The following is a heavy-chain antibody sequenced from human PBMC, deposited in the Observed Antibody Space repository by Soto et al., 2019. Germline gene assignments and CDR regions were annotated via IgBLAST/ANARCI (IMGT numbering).Heavy chain of an antibody. V-gene: IGHV5-51*03. CDR2: IYPGDSDT. D-gene: IGHD2-2*02. CDR1: GFNFTTYW. J-gene: IGHJ4*02. CDR3: ASIPPGSIFYFDD. Sequence: EVQLVQSGAEVKKPGESLKISCKGSGFNFTTYWVGWVRQLPGKSLEWMGIIYPGDSDTRYSPSFQGQVTISADKAISTADLQWSSLKVSDTAMYYFASIPPGSIFYFDDWGQGTLVTVSS.